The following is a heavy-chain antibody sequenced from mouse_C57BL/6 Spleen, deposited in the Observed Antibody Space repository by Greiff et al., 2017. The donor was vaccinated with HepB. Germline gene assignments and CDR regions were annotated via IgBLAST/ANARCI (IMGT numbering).Heavy chain of an antibody. V-gene: IGHV3-6*01. CDR2: ISYDGSN. D-gene: IGHD2-4*01. Sequence: EVKFEESGPGLVKPSQSLSLTCSVTGYSITSGYYWNWIRQFPGNKLEWMGYISYDGSNNYNPSLKNRISITRDTSKNQFFLKLNSVTTEDTATYYCARDGGLRDWYFDVWGTGTTVTVSS. J-gene: IGHJ1*03. CDR3: ARDGGLRDWYFDV. CDR1: GYSITSGYY.